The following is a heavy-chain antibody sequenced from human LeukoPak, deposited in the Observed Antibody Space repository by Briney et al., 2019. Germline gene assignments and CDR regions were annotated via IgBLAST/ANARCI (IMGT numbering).Heavy chain of an antibody. Sequence: PGGSLRLSCAASGFTFKNYWMSWLHQTPGKGLEWVANINQDGSERYYVDSVEGRFTVSRDNGDNSLFLQMNGLRAEDTAVFYCARARAATYNVFADYWGQGTLVTVSS. CDR3: ARARAATYNVFADY. D-gene: IGHD3-3*01. CDR1: GFTFKNYW. J-gene: IGHJ4*02. V-gene: IGHV3-7*01. CDR2: INQDGSER.